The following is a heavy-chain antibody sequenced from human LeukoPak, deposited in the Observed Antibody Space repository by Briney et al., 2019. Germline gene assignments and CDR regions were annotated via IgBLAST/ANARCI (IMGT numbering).Heavy chain of an antibody. CDR1: GGSIRSSSYY. J-gene: IGHJ5*02. V-gene: IGHV4-39*01. D-gene: IGHD2-15*01. CDR3: ARGHVVVVVAATRRNWFDP. Sequence: SSETLSLTCSVSGGSIRSSSYYWGWIRQPPGKGLEWIGSIYYSGSIYYSPSLKSRVIISVDTSKNQFSLKLRSVTAADTAVYYCARGHVVVVVAATRRNWFDPWDQGTLVTVSS. CDR2: IYYSGSI.